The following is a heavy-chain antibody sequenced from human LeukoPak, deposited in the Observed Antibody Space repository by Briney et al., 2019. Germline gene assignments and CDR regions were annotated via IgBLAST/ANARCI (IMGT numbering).Heavy chain of an antibody. CDR3: ARGKRITIFGVVIGNYYYYYMDV. V-gene: IGHV1-8*03. Sequence: ASVKVSCKASGYTFTSYDINWVRQATGQGLEWMGWMNPNSGNTGYAQKFQGRVTITRNTSISTAYMELSSLRSGDTAVYYCARGKRITIFGVVIGNYYYYYMDVWGKGTTVTVSS. J-gene: IGHJ6*03. CDR2: MNPNSGNT. D-gene: IGHD3-3*01. CDR1: GYTFTSYD.